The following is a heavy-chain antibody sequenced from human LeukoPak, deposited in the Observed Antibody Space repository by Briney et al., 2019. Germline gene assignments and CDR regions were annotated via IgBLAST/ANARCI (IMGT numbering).Heavy chain of an antibody. V-gene: IGHV3-30-3*01. CDR1: GFTFSRSW. J-gene: IGHJ4*02. D-gene: IGHD3-22*01. Sequence: GGSLRLSCAASGFTFSRSWMTWVRQAPGKGLEWVAVISYDGSNKYYADSVKGRFTISRDNSKNTLYLQMNSLRAEDTAVYYCARDYYDSSDYYYWGQGTLVTVSS. CDR3: ARDYYDSSDYYY. CDR2: ISYDGSNK.